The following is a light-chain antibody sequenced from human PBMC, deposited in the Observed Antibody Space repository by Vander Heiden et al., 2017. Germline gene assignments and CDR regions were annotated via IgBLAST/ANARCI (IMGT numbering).Light chain of an antibody. V-gene: IGLV1-47*01. CDR3: AAWDDSLSGKV. J-gene: IGLJ3*02. Sequence: QSVLTRPPSASGTPGQRVTISCSGSSSNIGSNYVYWYQPLPGPAPKLLIYRNNQRPSGVPDRFSGSKSGTSASLAISGLRSEDEADYYCAAWDDSLSGKVFGGGTKLTVL. CDR1: SSNIGSNY. CDR2: RNN.